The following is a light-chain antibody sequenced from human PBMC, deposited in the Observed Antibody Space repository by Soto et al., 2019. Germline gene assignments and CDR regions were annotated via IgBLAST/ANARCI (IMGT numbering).Light chain of an antibody. J-gene: IGLJ1*01. V-gene: IGLV1-40*02. CDR2: GDN. Sequence: SVVSQPRKESGSRGSPNTKSYTGSSSNIGANYDVHWYRQVPGTAPKLLMSGDNNRPSGVADRFSGSKSGTSASLAITRLQAEDEADYYCQSYDSSLNRVFGTGTKV. CDR3: QSYDSSLNRV. CDR1: SSNIGANYD.